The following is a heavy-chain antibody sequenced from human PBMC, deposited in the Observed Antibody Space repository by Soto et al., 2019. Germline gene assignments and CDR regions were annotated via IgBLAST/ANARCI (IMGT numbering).Heavy chain of an antibody. V-gene: IGHV4-59*01. CDR2: IYYSGST. D-gene: IGHD1-26*01. J-gene: IGHJ4*02. CDR1: GGSISRYY. Sequence: QVQLQESGPGLVKPSETLSLTCTVSGGSISRYYWSWIRQPPGKGLEWIGYIYYSGSTNYNPSLKSRVTIAVDTSKNQFSLKLSSVTAADTAVYYCAKAGSYHKRGANYFDYWGQGTLVTVSS. CDR3: AKAGSYHKRGANYFDY.